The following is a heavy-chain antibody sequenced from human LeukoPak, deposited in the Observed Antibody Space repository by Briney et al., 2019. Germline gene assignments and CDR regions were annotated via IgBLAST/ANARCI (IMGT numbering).Heavy chain of an antibody. J-gene: IGHJ4*02. CDR2: INHSGGT. Sequence: SETLSLTCAVYGGSFSGYYWSWIRQPPGKGLEWIGEINHSGGTNYNPSLKSRVTISVDTSKNQFSLKLSSVTAADTAVYYCARGRRYIVGAPYFDYWGQGTLVTVSS. CDR3: ARGRRYIVGAPYFDY. D-gene: IGHD1-26*01. CDR1: GGSFSGYY. V-gene: IGHV4-34*01.